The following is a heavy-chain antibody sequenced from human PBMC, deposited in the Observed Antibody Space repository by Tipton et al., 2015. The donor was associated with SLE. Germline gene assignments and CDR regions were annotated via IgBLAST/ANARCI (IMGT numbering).Heavy chain of an antibody. D-gene: IGHD5-12*01. CDR1: GGPISSSSYY. CDR2: IYYSGST. J-gene: IGHJ4*02. CDR3: ARLVGGYAR. V-gene: IGHV4-39*01. Sequence: LRFSCTVSGGPISSSSYYWDWIRQPPEKGLEWIGSIYYSGSTNYNPSLKSRVTISVDTSKNQFSLKLSSVTAADTAVYYCARLVGGYARWGQGTLVTVSS.